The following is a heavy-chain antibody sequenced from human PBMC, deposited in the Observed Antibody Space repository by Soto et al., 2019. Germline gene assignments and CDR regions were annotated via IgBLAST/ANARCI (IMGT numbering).Heavy chain of an antibody. V-gene: IGHV3-23*01. J-gene: IGHJ4*02. Sequence: EVHLLESGGCLVQPGGSLRLSCAASGFTFRSYAMNWVRQAPGKGLEWVSSISSSVRDTYYADSVKGRFTISRDNSENTLYLQMNSLGAADTAVYFCAKGINSGNYYYFDYWGQGTLVTVSS. CDR3: AKGINSGNYYYFDY. CDR2: ISSSVRDT. CDR1: GFTFRSYA. D-gene: IGHD1-26*01.